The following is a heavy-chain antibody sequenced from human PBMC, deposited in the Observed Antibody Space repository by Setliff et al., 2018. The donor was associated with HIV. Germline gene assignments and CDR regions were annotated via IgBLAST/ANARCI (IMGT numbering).Heavy chain of an antibody. V-gene: IGHV4-4*07. Sequence: SETLSLTCTCSGDSITTNYWSWIRQSAEKGLEWIGRIYSSGSTDQNPSLKSRVSMSVDTSKSQFSLNLSSVTAADTAVYYCARSLDYSGSGSYYVGWFDLWGQGIPVTVSS. J-gene: IGHJ5*02. CDR2: IYSSGST. CDR1: GDSITTNY. CDR3: ARSLDYSGSGSYYVGWFDL. D-gene: IGHD3-10*01.